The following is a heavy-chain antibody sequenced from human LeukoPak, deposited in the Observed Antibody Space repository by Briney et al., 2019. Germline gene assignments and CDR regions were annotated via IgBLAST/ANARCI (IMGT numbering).Heavy chain of an antibody. CDR3: SRESGPFSPFGF. J-gene: IGHJ4*02. CDR1: GGSISSSDYY. CDR2: ISYRGRT. V-gene: IGHV4-39*02. Sequence: KASETLSLTCTVSGGSISSSDYYWVWIRQPPGKGLEWIGSISYRGRTYYNPSLTSRVTISVDTSKNQFSLNLSSVTAADTAVYYCSRESGPFSPFGFWGQGTLVSVHS. D-gene: IGHD1-26*01.